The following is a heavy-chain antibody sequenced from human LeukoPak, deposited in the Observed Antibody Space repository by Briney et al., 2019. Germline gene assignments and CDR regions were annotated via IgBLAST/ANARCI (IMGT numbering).Heavy chain of an antibody. D-gene: IGHD3-10*01. CDR2: IIPILGIA. V-gene: IGHV1-69*04. Sequence: SVKVSCKASGGTFSSYAISWVRQAPGQGLEWMGRIIPILGIANYAQKFQGRVTITADKSTSTAYMELSSLRSEDTVVYYCAREMRYYYGSGSYYNVYFQHWGQGTLVTVSS. CDR3: AREMRYYYGSGSYYNVYFQH. CDR1: GGTFSSYA. J-gene: IGHJ1*01.